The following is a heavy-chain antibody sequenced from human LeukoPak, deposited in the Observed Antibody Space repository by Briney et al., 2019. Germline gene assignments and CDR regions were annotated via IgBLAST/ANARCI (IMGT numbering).Heavy chain of an antibody. CDR1: GYTFTGYY. V-gene: IGHV1-46*01. CDR2: INPSGGST. CDR3: ARVGVYYDSSGFFDY. D-gene: IGHD3-22*01. J-gene: IGHJ4*02. Sequence: GASVKVSCKASGYTFTGYYMHWVRQAPGQGLEWMGIINPSGGSTSYAQKFQGRVTMTRDMSTSTVYMELSSLRSEDTAVYYCARVGVYYDSSGFFDYWGQGTLVTVSS.